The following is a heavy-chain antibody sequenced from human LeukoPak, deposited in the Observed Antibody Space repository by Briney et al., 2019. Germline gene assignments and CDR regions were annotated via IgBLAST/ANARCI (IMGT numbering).Heavy chain of an antibody. CDR1: GGTFSSYA. D-gene: IGHD6-19*01. CDR2: IIPILGIA. CDR3: ARDRGSGWNWFDP. J-gene: IGHJ5*02. V-gene: IGHV1-69*04. Sequence: SVKVSCKASGGTFSSYAISWVRQAPGQGLEWMGRIIPILGIANYAQKFQGRVTITADKSTSTAYMELSSLRSEDTAVYYCARDRGSGWNWFDPWGQGTLVTVSS.